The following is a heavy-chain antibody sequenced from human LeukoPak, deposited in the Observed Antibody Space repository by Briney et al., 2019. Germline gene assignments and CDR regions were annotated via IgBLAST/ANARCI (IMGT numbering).Heavy chain of an antibody. CDR3: AKIAETSGTYGQGFDY. V-gene: IGHV3-23*01. CDR2: LDNNGDNT. Sequence: GGTLRLSCVGSGYTFTTYGMSWVRQAPGKGLEWVSGLDNNGDNTYYADSAKGRFTISRDNSKNTLYLQMNSLRVEDTAVYYCAKIAETSGTYGQGFDYWGQGTLVTVSS. CDR1: GYTFTTYG. D-gene: IGHD1-26*01. J-gene: IGHJ4*02.